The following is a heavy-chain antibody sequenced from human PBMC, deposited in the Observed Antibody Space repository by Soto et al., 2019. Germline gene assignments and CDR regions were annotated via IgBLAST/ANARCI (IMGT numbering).Heavy chain of an antibody. D-gene: IGHD1-1*01. CDR1: GGTFSSYA. CDR2: IIPIFGTA. V-gene: IGHV1-69*13. Sequence: ASVKVSCKASGGTFSSYAISWVRQAPGQGLEWMGGIIPIFGTANYAQKFQGRVTITADESTSTAYMELSSLRSEDTAVYYCARDVGTTGTTGYYYYYGMDVWGQGTTVTVSS. CDR3: ARDVGTTGTTGYYYYYGMDV. J-gene: IGHJ6*02.